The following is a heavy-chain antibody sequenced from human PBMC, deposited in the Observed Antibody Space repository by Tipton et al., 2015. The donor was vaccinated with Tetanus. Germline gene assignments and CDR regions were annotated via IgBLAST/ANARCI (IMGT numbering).Heavy chain of an antibody. CDR2: IYYSGST. CDR1: GGSVSSGSYH. Sequence: TLSLTCTVSGGSVSSGSYHRSWIRQPQGKGLEWIGYIYYSGSTKRNPSLKSRVTISVDTSNNHFSLKMISVTVADTSVYYCSRLLRSSGYYAGYFDRWGRGALVTVSS. D-gene: IGHD3-22*01. J-gene: IGHJ2*01. V-gene: IGHV4-61*03. CDR3: SRLLRSSGYYAGYFDR.